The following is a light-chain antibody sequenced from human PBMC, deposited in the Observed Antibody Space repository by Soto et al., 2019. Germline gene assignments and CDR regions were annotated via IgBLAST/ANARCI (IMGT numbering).Light chain of an antibody. V-gene: IGKV1-5*03. Sequence: DIQSTQSPSTVSASVGDRVQITCRASQSISSWLAWYQQTPGKAPKLLIYKASSLESGVPSRFSGSGSGTEFTLTISSLQPDDFATYHCKQYDTFGQGTKVDIK. CDR1: QSISSW. J-gene: IGKJ1*01. CDR2: KAS. CDR3: KQYDT.